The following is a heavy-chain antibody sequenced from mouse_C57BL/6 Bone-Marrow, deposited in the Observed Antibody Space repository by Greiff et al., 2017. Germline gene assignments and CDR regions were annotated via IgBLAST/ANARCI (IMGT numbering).Heavy chain of an antibody. Sequence: EVKLMESGGGLVQPGGSLKLSCAASGFTFSDYYMYWVRQTPEKRLEWVADISNGGGSTYYPDTVKGRFTISRDNAKNTRYLQMSRRKSEDTAMYYCARCYYGGFDYWGQGTTLTVAS. CDR1: GFTFSDYY. CDR2: ISNGGGST. D-gene: IGHD1-1*01. J-gene: IGHJ2*01. V-gene: IGHV5-12*01. CDR3: ARCYYGGFDY.